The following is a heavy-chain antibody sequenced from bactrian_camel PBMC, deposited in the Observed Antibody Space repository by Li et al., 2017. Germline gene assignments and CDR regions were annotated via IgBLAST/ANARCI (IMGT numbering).Heavy chain of an antibody. CDR2: IAINGGT. V-gene: IGHV3S63*01. Sequence: VQLVESGGGSVQAGGSLRLSCTASGFSFDGSGMAWFRQAPGNEREGVAYIAINGGTDYTYSVAGRFTISKDNAKNTLHLQMDSLKPEDTAMYYCAADQWAFGLGNAYRYWGQGTQVTVS. D-gene: IGHD2*01. CDR1: GFSFDGSG. J-gene: IGHJ4*01. CDR3: AADQWAFGLGNAYRY.